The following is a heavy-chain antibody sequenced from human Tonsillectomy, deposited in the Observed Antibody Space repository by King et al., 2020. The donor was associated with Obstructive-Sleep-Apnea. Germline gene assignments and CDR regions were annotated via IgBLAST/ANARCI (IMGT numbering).Heavy chain of an antibody. D-gene: IGHD2-15*01. CDR1: GNTLSESS. V-gene: IGHV1-24*01. J-gene: IGHJ6*02. CDR3: ATSRWSDGGLDV. CDR2: FDVEDGET. Sequence: QLVQSGAEVKRPGASVKVSCKVSGNTLSESSMHWVRQAPGKGLEWMGGFDVEDGETVYAQRFQGRVTMTEDTSTDTAYMELSSLRSEDTAVYYCATSRWSDGGLDVWGQGSSVTVSS.